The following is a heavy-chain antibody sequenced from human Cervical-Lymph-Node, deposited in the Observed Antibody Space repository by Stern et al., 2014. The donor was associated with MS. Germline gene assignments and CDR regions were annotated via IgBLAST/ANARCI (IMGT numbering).Heavy chain of an antibody. CDR2: INTNTGNP. CDR1: GYIFSDYA. J-gene: IGHJ6*02. Sequence: VQLVESGSELKKPGASVKVSCKASGYIFSDYAMIWVRQAPGQGLEWMGWINTNTGNPTYAQGFTGWFVFSLDTSVSTAYLQISSLKAEDTAVYYCARDLLERLYGMDVWGQGTTVTVSS. V-gene: IGHV7-4-1*02. D-gene: IGHD1-1*01. CDR3: ARDLLERLYGMDV.